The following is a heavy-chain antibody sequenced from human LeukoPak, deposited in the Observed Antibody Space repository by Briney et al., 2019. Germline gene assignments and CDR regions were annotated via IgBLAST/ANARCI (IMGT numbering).Heavy chain of an antibody. Sequence: GGSLRLSCAASGFTFSSYAMSWVRQAPGKGLEWVSAINGRSSRTYYTDSVKGRFTISRDNSRNTLYLQMNSLRADDTAVYYCAKEDVVGATPLADSWGQGTLVTVSS. CDR2: INGRSSRT. D-gene: IGHD1-26*01. CDR1: GFTFSSYA. J-gene: IGHJ4*02. CDR3: AKEDVVGATPLADS. V-gene: IGHV3-23*01.